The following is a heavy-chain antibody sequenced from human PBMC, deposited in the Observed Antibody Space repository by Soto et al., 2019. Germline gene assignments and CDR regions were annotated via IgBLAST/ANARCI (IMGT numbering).Heavy chain of an antibody. CDR2: ISAYSGNT. V-gene: IGHV1-18*01. CDR1: GYTFTSYG. J-gene: IGHJ4*02. D-gene: IGHD2-21*02. CDR3: ARVVVVTHFDY. Sequence: ASVKVSCTASGYTFTSYGISWVRQAPGQGLEWMGWISAYSGNTNYAQKLQGRVTMTTDTSTSTAYMELRSLRSDDTAVYYCARVVVVTHFDYWGQGTLVTVSS.